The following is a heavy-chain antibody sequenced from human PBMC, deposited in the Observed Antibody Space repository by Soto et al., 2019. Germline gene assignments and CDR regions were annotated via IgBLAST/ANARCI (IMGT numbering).Heavy chain of an antibody. CDR3: ERASAAGKNYSGMDV. CDR1: GYSFTSYW. D-gene: IGHD6-13*01. CDR2: IYPGDSDT. J-gene: IGHJ6*02. V-gene: IGHV5-51*01. Sequence: EVQLVQSGAEVKKPGESLKISCKGSGYSFTSYWIGWVRQMPGKGLEWMGIIYPGDSDTRHSPSFQGQVTISADKSISQAYQQWSSLKASDTAMYYCERASAAGKNYSGMDVWGQGTTVTVSS.